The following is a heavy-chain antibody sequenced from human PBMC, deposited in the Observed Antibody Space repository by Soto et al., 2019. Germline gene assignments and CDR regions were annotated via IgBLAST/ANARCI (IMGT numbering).Heavy chain of an antibody. CDR2: IIPIFGTA. J-gene: IGHJ5*02. D-gene: IGHD6-13*01. V-gene: IGHV1-69*13. Sequence: SVKVSCKASGGTFSSYAISWVRQAPGQGLEWMGGIIPIFGTANYAQKFQGRVTITADESTSTAYMELSSLRVEDTAVYFCARDFPDRRRAAAHWFDPWGQGALVTVSS. CDR1: GGTFSSYA. CDR3: ARDFPDRRRAAAHWFDP.